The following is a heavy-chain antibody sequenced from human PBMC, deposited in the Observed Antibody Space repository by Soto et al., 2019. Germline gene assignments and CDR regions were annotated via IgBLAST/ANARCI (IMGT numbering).Heavy chain of an antibody. D-gene: IGHD1-1*01. CDR2: IVSVGDQI. J-gene: IGHJ6*02. CDR1: DFTFSIYT. Sequence: PGGSLRLSCAASDFTFSIYTMNWVRQAPGKGLEWVSSIVSVGDQIYYADSVKGRFTISRDSANHSLYLQMNSLRAEDTADYYCHLWAWTVTTNYHYGADAWGQGTTVTVSS. V-gene: IGHV3-21*01. CDR3: HLWAWTVTTNYHYGADA.